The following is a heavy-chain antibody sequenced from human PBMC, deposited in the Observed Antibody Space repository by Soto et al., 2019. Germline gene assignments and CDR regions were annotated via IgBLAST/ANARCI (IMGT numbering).Heavy chain of an antibody. Sequence: SRPTLVNPTQTLTLTCTFSGFSLSTSGVGVGWIRQPPGKALEWLALIYWNDDKRYSPSLKSRLTITKDTSKNQVVLTMTNMDPVDTATYYCAHSPLRIAAAGLNWFDPWGQGTLVTVSS. CDR3: AHSPLRIAAAGLNWFDP. V-gene: IGHV2-5*01. D-gene: IGHD6-13*01. J-gene: IGHJ5*02. CDR2: IYWNDDK. CDR1: GFSLSTSGVG.